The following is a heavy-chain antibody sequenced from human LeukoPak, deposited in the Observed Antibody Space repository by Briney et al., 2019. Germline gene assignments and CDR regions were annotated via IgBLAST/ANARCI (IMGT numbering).Heavy chain of an antibody. J-gene: IGHJ4*02. D-gene: IGHD3-16*01. CDR1: GGSISSYY. CDR2: IYYSGST. CDR3: ARHYGYVDY. Sequence: NSSETVSLTCTVSGGSISSYYWSWIRQPPGKGLEWIGYIYYSGSTNYNPSLKSRVTISVDTSKNQFSLKLSSVTAADTAVYYCARHYGYVDYWGQGTLVTVSS. V-gene: IGHV4-59*08.